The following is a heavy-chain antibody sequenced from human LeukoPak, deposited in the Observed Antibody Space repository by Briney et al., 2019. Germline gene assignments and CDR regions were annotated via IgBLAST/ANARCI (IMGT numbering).Heavy chain of an antibody. D-gene: IGHD5-12*01. J-gene: IGHJ4*02. V-gene: IGHV4-38-2*02. CDR3: ARDATRLGNYFNY. Sequence: PSETLSLTCTVSGGSISSYYWSWIRQPPGKGLEWIGSIYHSESTYYNPSLKSRVTISVDTSKNQFSLKLSSVTATDTAMYYCARDATRLGNYFNYWGQGTLVTVSS. CDR1: GGSISSYY. CDR2: IYHSEST.